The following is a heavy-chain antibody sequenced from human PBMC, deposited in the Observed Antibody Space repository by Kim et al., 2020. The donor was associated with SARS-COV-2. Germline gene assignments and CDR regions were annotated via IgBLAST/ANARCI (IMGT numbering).Heavy chain of an antibody. J-gene: IGHJ6*02. CDR2: INSDGSST. CDR3: AREGGSSVLYDSSYAMYV. D-gene: IGHD3-22*01. V-gene: IGHV3-74*01. Sequence: GGSLRLSCAASGFTFSSYWMHWVRQAPGKGLVWVSRINSDGSSTSYADSVKGRFTISRDNAKNTLYLQKNSLRAEDTAVYYCAREGGSSVLYDSSYAMYVWGQRATVTVSS. CDR1: GFTFSSYW.